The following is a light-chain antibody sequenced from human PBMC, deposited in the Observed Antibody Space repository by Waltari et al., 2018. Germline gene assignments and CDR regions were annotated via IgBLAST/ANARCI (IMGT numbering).Light chain of an antibody. CDR3: SSYISDDTLDV. CDR2: DVS. J-gene: IGLJ1*01. V-gene: IGLV2-14*03. CDR1: SSDVGEYNY. Sequence: QTALTQPASVSGSPGQSLTISCAGTSSDVGEYNYVPWYQQYPGEAPKLIIYDVSHRPSGVSNRFSGSKSGNTASLTISGLQAEDEADYYCSSYISDDTLDVFGTGTKVTVL.